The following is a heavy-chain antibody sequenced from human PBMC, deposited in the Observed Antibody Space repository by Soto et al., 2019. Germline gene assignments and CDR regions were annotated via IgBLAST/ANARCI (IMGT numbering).Heavy chain of an antibody. J-gene: IGHJ6*02. CDR3: ARDPAFNVFGMDA. D-gene: IGHD3-16*01. V-gene: IGHV1-69*13. Sequence: SVKVSCKASGGTFSSYAISWVRQAPGQGLEWMGGIIPIFGTANYAQKFQGRVTITADESTSTAYMELSSLRSEDTAVYYCARDPAFNVFGMDAWGQGTTVTVSS. CDR2: IIPIFGTA. CDR1: GGTFSSYA.